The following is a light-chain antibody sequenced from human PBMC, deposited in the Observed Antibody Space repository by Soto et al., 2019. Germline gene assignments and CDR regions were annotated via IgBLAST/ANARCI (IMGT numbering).Light chain of an antibody. CDR1: QSISSW. CDR3: QQYNSYPYT. Sequence: DIQLTQSPSTLSTSVGDRVTITCRASQSISSWLAWYQQKPGKAPNLLIYKASRLQSGVPSRFSGSGSGTEFTLTISSLQPDDFATYYCQQYNSYPYTFGQGTELEIK. J-gene: IGKJ2*01. V-gene: IGKV1-5*03. CDR2: KAS.